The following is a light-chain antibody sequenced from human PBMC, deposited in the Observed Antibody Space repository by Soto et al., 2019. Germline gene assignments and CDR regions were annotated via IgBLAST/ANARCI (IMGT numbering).Light chain of an antibody. Sequence: DIVMTQSPDYLAVSLDERSTINCKSSQSILYSSNNKDYLAWYQQRPGQPPKLLISWASTRESGVPDRFSGSRSWTDFTLTISSLQAEDVAVYYCQQYYSAPLTFGGGTKVEI. CDR2: WAS. J-gene: IGKJ4*01. CDR3: QQYYSAPLT. V-gene: IGKV4-1*01. CDR1: QSILYSSNNKDY.